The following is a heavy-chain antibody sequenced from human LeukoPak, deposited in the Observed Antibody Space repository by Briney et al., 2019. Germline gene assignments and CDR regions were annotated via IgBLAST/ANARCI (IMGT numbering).Heavy chain of an antibody. CDR3: ASSDKHGYNGY. CDR2: IYYSGST. J-gene: IGHJ4*02. CDR1: GGSISSYY. V-gene: IGHV4-59*08. Sequence: SETLSLTCTVSGGSISSYYWSLIRQPPGKGLEWIGYIYYSGSTNYNPSLKSRVTISVDTSKNQFSLKLSSVTAADTAVYYCASSDKHGYNGYWGQGTLVTVSS. D-gene: IGHD5-24*01.